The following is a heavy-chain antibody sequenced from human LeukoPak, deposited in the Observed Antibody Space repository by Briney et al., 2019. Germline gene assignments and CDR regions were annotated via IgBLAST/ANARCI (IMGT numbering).Heavy chain of an antibody. CDR2: VYYSGST. Sequence: SETLSLTCTVSGGSISSDTCYWGWIRQPPGKGLEWIGSVYYSGSTYYNPSLKSRVTISVDTSKNQLSLKVTSVTAADTAVYYCARHPRDGATTYFDYWGQGTLVTVSS. CDR1: GGSISSDTCY. V-gene: IGHV4-39*01. J-gene: IGHJ4*02. CDR3: ARHPRDGATTYFDY. D-gene: IGHD5-24*01.